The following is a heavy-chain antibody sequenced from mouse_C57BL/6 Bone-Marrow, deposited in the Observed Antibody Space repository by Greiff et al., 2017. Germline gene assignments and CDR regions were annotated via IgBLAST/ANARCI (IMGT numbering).Heavy chain of an antibody. Sequence: DVMLVESGGGLVKPGGSLKLSCAASGFTFSDYGMHWVRQAPEKGLEWVAYISSGSSTIYYADTVKGRFIISRDNANNTLFLQMTSLRSEDTAMYYCARGRAYFDYWGQGTTLTVSS. D-gene: IGHD3-1*01. CDR3: ARGRAYFDY. J-gene: IGHJ2*01. CDR1: GFTFSDYG. V-gene: IGHV5-17*01. CDR2: ISSGSSTI.